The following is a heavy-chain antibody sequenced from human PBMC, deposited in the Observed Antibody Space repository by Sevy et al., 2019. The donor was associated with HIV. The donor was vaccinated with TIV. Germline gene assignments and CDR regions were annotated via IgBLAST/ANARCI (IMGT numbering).Heavy chain of an antibody. D-gene: IGHD1-26*01. Sequence: SETLSLTCTVSGVSITSLYWNWIRQPPGNGLEWIANIYYNGHINYNPSLKSRVTLSLDTSKKQFSLRLSSVTAADTAMYYCAGENAWGRGYSWGQGTLVTVSS. V-gene: IGHV4-59*08. CDR3: AGENAWGRGYS. J-gene: IGHJ4*02. CDR2: IYYNGHI. CDR1: GVSITSLY.